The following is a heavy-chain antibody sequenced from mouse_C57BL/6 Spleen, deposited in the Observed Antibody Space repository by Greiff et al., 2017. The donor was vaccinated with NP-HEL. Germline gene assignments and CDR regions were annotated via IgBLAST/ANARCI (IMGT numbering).Heavy chain of an antibody. CDR2: ISSGGDYI. CDR3: TRDGLEYAMDY. J-gene: IGHJ4*01. V-gene: IGHV5-9-1*02. CDR1: GFTFSSYA. Sequence: EVKLVESGEGLVKPGGSLKLSCAASGFTFSSYAMSWVRQTPEKRLEWVAYISSGGDYIYYADTVKGRFTISRENARNTLYLQMSSLKSEDTAMYYCTRDGLEYAMDYWGQGTSVTVSS. D-gene: IGHD2-3*01.